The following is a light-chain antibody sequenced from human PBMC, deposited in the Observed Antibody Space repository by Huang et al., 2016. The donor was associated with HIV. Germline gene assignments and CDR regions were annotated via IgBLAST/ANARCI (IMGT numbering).Light chain of an antibody. V-gene: IGKV3-20*01. CDR3: QQYALSPWT. Sequence: EIVLTQSPGTLSLYPGQRLTLSCRASQTVSNDYLAWYQQKPGQSPRLLIYAASTRAAGIPDRFSGSGSATDFILTVSRLEPEDSAVYYCQQYALSPWTFGHGTKVEI. J-gene: IGKJ1*01. CDR1: QTVSNDY. CDR2: AAS.